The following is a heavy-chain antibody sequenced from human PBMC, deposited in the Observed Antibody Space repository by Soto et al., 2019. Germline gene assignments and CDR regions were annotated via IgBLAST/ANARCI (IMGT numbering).Heavy chain of an antibody. CDR2: IYSSGST. CDR3: ARGVVVAHFDY. D-gene: IGHD3-22*01. CDR1: GGSISSGGYY. J-gene: IGHJ4*02. V-gene: IGHV4-31*03. Sequence: SETLSLTCSVSGGSISSGGYYWSWIRQHPGKGLEWIGYIYSSGSTHYNPSLKSRVTISVDTSKNQFSLKLSSVTAADTAVYYCARGVVVAHFDYWGQGTLVTVSS.